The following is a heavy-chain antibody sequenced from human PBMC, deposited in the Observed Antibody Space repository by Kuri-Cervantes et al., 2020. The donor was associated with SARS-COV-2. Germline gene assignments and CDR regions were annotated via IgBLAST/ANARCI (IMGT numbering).Heavy chain of an antibody. CDR3: ARDRSSSGYSDY. D-gene: IGHD3-22*01. Sequence: GSLRLSCTVSGASSNTYYWGWIRQPPGEGLEWIGNIFTSGRTNYNPSLKSRVTISVDTSKNQFSLKLSSVTAADTAVYYCARDRSSSGYSDYWGQGTLVTVSS. CDR2: IFTSGRT. V-gene: IGHV4-4*08. CDR1: GASSNTYY. J-gene: IGHJ4*02.